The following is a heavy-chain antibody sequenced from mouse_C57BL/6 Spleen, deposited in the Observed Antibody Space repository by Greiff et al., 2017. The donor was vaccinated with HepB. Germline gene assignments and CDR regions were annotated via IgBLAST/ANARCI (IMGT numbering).Heavy chain of an antibody. D-gene: IGHD1-1*01. V-gene: IGHV2-5*01. CDR3: AKMGYYGSSYERNAMDY. J-gene: IGHJ4*01. Sequence: VQLQQSGPGLVQPSQSLSITCTVSGFSLTSYGVHWVRQSPGKGLEWLGVIWRGGSTDYNAAFMSRLSITKDNSKSQVFFKMNSLQADDTAIYYCAKMGYYGSSYERNAMDYWGQGTSVTVSS. CDR2: IWRGGST. CDR1: GFSLTSYG.